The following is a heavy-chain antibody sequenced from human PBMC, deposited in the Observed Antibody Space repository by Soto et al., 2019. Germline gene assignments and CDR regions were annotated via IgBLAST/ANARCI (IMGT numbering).Heavy chain of an antibody. V-gene: IGHV1-8*01. Sequence: ASVKVSCKASGYTFTSYDINWVRQAAGQGLEWMGWMNPNSGNTGYAQKFQGRVTMTRNTSISTAYMELSSLRSEDTAVYYCARAWQRLALAGPGAFDLWWQATSDIVS. J-gene: IGHJ3*01. CDR1: GYTFTSYD. D-gene: IGHD6-19*01. CDR3: ARAWQRLALAGPGAFDL. CDR2: MNPNSGNT.